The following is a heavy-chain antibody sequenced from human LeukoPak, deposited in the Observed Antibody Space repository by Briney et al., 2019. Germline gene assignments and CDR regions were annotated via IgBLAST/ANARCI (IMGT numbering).Heavy chain of an antibody. CDR3: ARDYDVVVVAAEGTDGMDV. V-gene: IGHV1-18*01. CDR2: ISAYNGNT. CDR1: AYTFTSYG. D-gene: IGHD2-15*01. J-gene: IGHJ6*02. Sequence: GASVKVSCKAYAYTFTSYGISWVRQAPGQGLEWMGWISAYNGNTNYAQKLQGRVTMTTDTSTSTAYMELRSLRSDDTAVYYCARDYDVVVVAAEGTDGMDVWGQGTTVTVSS.